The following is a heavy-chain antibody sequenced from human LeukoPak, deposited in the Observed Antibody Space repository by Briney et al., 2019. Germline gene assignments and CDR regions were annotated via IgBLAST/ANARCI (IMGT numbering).Heavy chain of an antibody. Sequence: SETLSLTCTVSGSISGYYWSWIRQPPGKGLEWIGYIYTSGSTNYNPSLESRVTISVDTSKNQFSLDLSSVTAADTAVYYCARQKCTSTSCLTKNAFDIWGQGTMVTVSP. J-gene: IGHJ3*02. CDR3: ARQKCTSTSCLTKNAFDI. CDR2: IYTSGST. D-gene: IGHD2-2*01. CDR1: GSISGYY. V-gene: IGHV4-4*09.